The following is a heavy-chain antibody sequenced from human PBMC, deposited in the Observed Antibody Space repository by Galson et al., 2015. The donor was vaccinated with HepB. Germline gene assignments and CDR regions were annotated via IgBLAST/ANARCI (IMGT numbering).Heavy chain of an antibody. D-gene: IGHD5-18*01. CDR1: GFTFSSYA. Sequence: SLRLSCAASGFTFSSYAMHWVRQAPGKGLEWVAVISYDGSNKYYADSVKGRFTISRDNSKNTLYLQMNSLRAEDTAVYYCARDASYGPLKGMDVWGQGTTVTVSS. J-gene: IGHJ6*02. V-gene: IGHV3-30-3*01. CDR3: ARDASYGPLKGMDV. CDR2: ISYDGSNK.